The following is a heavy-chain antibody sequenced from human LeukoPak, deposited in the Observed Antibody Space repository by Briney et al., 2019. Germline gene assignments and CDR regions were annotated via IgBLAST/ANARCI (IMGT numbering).Heavy chain of an antibody. D-gene: IGHD6-13*01. CDR1: GFTFSSHA. CDR2: ISGSGGST. CDR3: AKTIAAAGTIFFDY. J-gene: IGHJ4*02. V-gene: IGHV3-23*01. Sequence: GGSLRLSCAASGFTFSSHAMHWVRQAPGKGLEWVSAISGSGGSTYYADSVKGRFTISRDNSKNTLYLQMNSLRAEDTAVYYCAKTIAAAGTIFFDYWGQGTPVTVSS.